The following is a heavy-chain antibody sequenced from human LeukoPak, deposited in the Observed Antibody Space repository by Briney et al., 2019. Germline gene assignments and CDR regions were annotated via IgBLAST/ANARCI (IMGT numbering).Heavy chain of an antibody. CDR3: TRDLEVSSFLYYFDY. Sequence: SCKASGYTFTSYAMHWVRQAPGKGLEWVALMSYDGSNEYYADSVKGRFTISRDNSKNTLYLQMNSLRAEDTAVYYCTRDLEVSSFLYYFDYWGQGTLVTVSS. CDR2: MSYDGSNE. D-gene: IGHD6-6*01. J-gene: IGHJ4*02. V-gene: IGHV3-30-3*01. CDR1: GYTFTSYA.